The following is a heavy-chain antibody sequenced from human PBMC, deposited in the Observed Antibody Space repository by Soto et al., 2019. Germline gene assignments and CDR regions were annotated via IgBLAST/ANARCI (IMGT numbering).Heavy chain of an antibody. D-gene: IGHD5-18*01. CDR3: AKDSPRKTSGYFVDY. CDR2: VSASGLNT. V-gene: IGHV3-23*01. J-gene: IGHJ4*02. Sequence: EVQWLESGGKLVQPWGSLTLSCAASGFTFSTYAMAWVRQAPGKGLEWVSGVSASGLNTDYPDPVKGRFYISRDNSKNTVSLHMNSLRAEDTALYYCAKDSPRKTSGYFVDYWGQGTPVTVYS. CDR1: GFTFSTYA.